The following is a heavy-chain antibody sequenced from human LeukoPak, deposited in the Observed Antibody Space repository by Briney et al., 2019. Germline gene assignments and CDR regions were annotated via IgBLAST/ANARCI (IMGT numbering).Heavy chain of an antibody. CDR3: ARDIVVVPAADWFDP. Sequence: ASVKVSCKTSGYTFRDYGITWVRQAPGQGLEWMGWIRNDNGNREYAQKIQGRVTMTRDTSTSTAYMELSRLRSDDTAVYYCARDIVVVPAADWFDPWGQGTLVTVSS. CDR2: IRNDNGNR. D-gene: IGHD2-2*01. CDR1: GYTFRDYG. V-gene: IGHV1-18*01. J-gene: IGHJ5*02.